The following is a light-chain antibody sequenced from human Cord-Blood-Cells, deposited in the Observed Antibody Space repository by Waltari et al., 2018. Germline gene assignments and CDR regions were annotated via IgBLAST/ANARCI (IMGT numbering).Light chain of an antibody. J-gene: IGLJ3*02. CDR3: SSYTSSSTLV. CDR1: SSDVGGYNY. V-gene: IGLV2-14*01. Sequence: QSALTQPASVSGSPGQSITISCTGTSSDVGGYNYVSWYQQHPGKAPQLMIYEVSNRPSGVSNRFSGYKSGNTASLTISGLQAEDEADYYCSSYTSSSTLVFGGGTKLTVL. CDR2: EVS.